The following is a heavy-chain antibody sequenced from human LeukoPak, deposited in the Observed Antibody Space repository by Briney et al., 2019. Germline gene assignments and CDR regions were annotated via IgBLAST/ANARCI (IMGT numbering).Heavy chain of an antibody. CDR2: IFYSGST. D-gene: IGHD3-3*01. CDR3: ARDKLRFLEWSGLDMDV. Sequence: SETLSLTCTVSGGSISTSNYYWGWIRQPPGKGLEWIGNIFYSGSTYYSPSLRSRVTISLDTSRKQFSLKLNSVTAADTAVYYCARDKLRFLEWSGLDMDVWGKGTTVTVSS. J-gene: IGHJ6*03. V-gene: IGHV4-39*07. CDR1: GGSISTSNYY.